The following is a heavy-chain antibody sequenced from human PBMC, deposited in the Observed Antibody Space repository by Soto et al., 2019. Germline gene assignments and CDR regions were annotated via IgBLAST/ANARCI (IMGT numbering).Heavy chain of an antibody. CDR2: ISYDGSNK. Sequence: QVQLVESGGGVVQPGRSLRLSCAASGFTFSSYGMHWVRQAPGKGLEWVAVISYDGSNKYYADSVKGRFTISRDNSKNTLYLQMNSLRAEDTAVYYCARSPYSVSYLAYFDYRGKGTMVTVAS. D-gene: IGHD1-26*01. CDR1: GFTFSSYG. V-gene: IGHV3-30*03. CDR3: ARSPYSVSYLAYFDY. J-gene: IGHJ4*02.